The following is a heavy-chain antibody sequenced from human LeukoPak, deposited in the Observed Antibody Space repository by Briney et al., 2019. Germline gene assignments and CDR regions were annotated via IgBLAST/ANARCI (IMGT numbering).Heavy chain of an antibody. J-gene: IGHJ5*02. D-gene: IGHD3-9*01. CDR2: MNPNSGNT. CDR1: GYTFTSYD. CDR3: ARKGDILTGYYNNWFDP. V-gene: IGHV1-8*01. Sequence: ASVKVSCKASGYTFTSYDINWVRQATGQGLEWMGWMNPNSGNTGCAQKFQGRVTMTRNTSISTAYMELSSLRSEDTAVYYCARKGDILTGYYNNWFDPWGQGTLVTVSS.